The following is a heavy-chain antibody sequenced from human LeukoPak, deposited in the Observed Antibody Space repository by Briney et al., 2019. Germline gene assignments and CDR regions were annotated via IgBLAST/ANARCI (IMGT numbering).Heavy chain of an antibody. CDR3: VRGTATGGRMDY. V-gene: IGHV3-20*04. CDR1: GFTFDDYG. CDR2: INWNGGST. J-gene: IGHJ4*02. Sequence: GGSLRLSCAASGFTFDDYGMSWVRQAPGKGLEWVSGINWNGGSTGYADSVKGRFTISRDNAKNSLYLRMNSRRGEDTALYYCVRGTATGGRMDYWGQGTPVTVFS. D-gene: IGHD5-24*01.